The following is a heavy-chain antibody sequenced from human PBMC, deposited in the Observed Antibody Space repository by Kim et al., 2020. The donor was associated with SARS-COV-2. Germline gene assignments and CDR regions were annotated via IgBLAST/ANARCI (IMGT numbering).Heavy chain of an antibody. CDR2: ISTSGGTT. V-gene: IGHV3-23*01. CDR1: GFTFSTSP. Sequence: GGSLRLSCVVSGFTFSTSPMAWFRQAPGKGLEWVSAISTSGGTTYYRDSVKGRFTISWDNSNNIVNLQMNNLRAEDSAVYFCAKVESGSGRYGDFEYWG. J-gene: IGHJ4*01. D-gene: IGHD3-10*01. CDR3: AKVESGSGRYGDFEY.